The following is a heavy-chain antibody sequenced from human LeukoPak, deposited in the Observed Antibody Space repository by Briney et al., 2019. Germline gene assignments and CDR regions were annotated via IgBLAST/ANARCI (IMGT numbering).Heavy chain of an antibody. CDR1: GFTFSSYW. D-gene: IGHD2/OR15-2a*01. J-gene: IGHJ4*02. Sequence: GGSLRLSCAASGFTFSSYWMHWVRQAPGKGLVWVSRIKSDGSTTTYADSVKGRFTISRDNAKNTLYLQMNSLRVEDTAVYYCASDYNDYFYWGQGTLVTVSS. CDR2: IKSDGSTT. V-gene: IGHV3-74*01. CDR3: ASDYNDYFY.